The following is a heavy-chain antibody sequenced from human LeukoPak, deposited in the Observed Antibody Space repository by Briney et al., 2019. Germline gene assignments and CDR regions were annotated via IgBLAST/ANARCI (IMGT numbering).Heavy chain of an antibody. D-gene: IGHD6-6*01. V-gene: IGHV4-38-2*02. CDR1: GYSISSGYY. J-gene: IGHJ4*02. CDR2: IYHSGST. Sequence: SETLFLTCTVSGYSISSGYYWGWIRQPPGKGLEWIGSIYHSGSTYYNPSLKSRVTISVDASKNQFSLKLSSVTAADTAVYYCASPGYSSSSSSFFDYWGQGTLVTVSS. CDR3: ASPGYSSSSSSFFDY.